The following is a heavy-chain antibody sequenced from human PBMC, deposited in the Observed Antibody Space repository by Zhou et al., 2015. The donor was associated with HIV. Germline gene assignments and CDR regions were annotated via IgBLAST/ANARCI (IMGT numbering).Heavy chain of an antibody. D-gene: IGHD6-6*01. CDR2: VITVIGIL. V-gene: IGHV1-69*01. Sequence: QVYLVQSGAEVKKPGSSVKVSCKASGGSINNFGISWVRLAPGQGLEWMGGVITVIGILRYAPKFQGRVTITADESTGTVYMELSSLISDDTAVYYCARAARPGSHFYGMDVWGQGTTVIVS. CDR1: GGSINNFG. CDR3: ARAARPGSHFYGMDV. J-gene: IGHJ6*01.